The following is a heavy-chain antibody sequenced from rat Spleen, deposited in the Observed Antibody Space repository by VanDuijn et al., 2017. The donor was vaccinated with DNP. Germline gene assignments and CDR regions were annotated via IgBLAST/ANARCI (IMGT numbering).Heavy chain of an antibody. V-gene: IGHV3-3*01. Sequence: EVLLQESGPGLVKPSQSLSLTCSVTGFSITNNFKWSWIRKFPGNKLEWMGYVTNAGSTDYNPSLKSRISITTDTSKNQFFLQLNSVATEDTATYYCATQEELVHWFAYWGQGTLVTVSS. D-gene: IGHD3-4*01. CDR1: GFSITNNFK. CDR3: ATQEELVHWFAY. CDR2: VTNAGST. J-gene: IGHJ3*01.